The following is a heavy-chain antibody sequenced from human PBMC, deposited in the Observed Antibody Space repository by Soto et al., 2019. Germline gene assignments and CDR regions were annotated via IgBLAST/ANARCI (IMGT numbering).Heavy chain of an antibody. Sequence: QVQLVESGGGVVQPGRSLRLSCAASGFTFSSYGMHWVRQAPGKGLEWVAVISYDGSNKYYADSVKGRFTISRDNSKNTLYLQMNSLRAEDTAVYYCANAGGVGATGPFGYWGQGTLVTVSS. CDR1: GFTFSSYG. V-gene: IGHV3-30*18. J-gene: IGHJ4*02. D-gene: IGHD1-26*01. CDR3: ANAGGVGATGPFGY. CDR2: ISYDGSNK.